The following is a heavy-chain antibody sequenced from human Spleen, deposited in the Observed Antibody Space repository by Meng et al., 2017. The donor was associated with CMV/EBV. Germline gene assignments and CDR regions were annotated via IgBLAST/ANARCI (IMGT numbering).Heavy chain of an antibody. CDR1: GFTFSSYG. CDR2: IRYDGSNK. D-gene: IGHD3-3*02. Sequence: QVRVVEAGGGVVQPGGSLRLACAASGFTFSSYGMHWVRQAPGKGLEWVAFIRYDGSNKYYADSVKGRFTISRDNSKNTLYLQMNSLRAEDTAVYYCATGPPLVYWGQGTLVTVSS. CDR3: ATGPPLVY. V-gene: IGHV3-30*02. J-gene: IGHJ4*02.